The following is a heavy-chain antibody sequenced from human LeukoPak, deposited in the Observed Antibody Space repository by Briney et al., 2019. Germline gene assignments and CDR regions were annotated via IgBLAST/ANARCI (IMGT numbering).Heavy chain of an antibody. Sequence: GASVKVSCKASGYTFTSYYMHWVRQAPGQGLEWMGIFNPSGGSTTYAQKFQGRVTMTRDMSTSTVYMELSSLKSEDTAVYYCARALAAAAGRRAGMMGDWGQGTLVTVSS. J-gene: IGHJ4*02. CDR3: ARALAAAAGRRAGMMGD. CDR2: FNPSGGST. D-gene: IGHD6-13*01. V-gene: IGHV1-46*01. CDR1: GYTFTSYY.